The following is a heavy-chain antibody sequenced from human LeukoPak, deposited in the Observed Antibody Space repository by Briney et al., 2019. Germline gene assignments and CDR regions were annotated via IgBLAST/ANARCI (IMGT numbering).Heavy chain of an antibody. D-gene: IGHD3-3*01. V-gene: IGHV3-48*04. CDR1: GFTLSSYS. J-gene: IGHJ4*02. CDR2: ITSSSSTI. Sequence: PGGSLSLFCAASGFTLSSYSMNWVRQATGKGLEWVSYITSSSSTIYYADSVKGRFTISRDNAKNSLYLQMSSLRAEDTAVYYCARVRTRVTIFGVVTPDYFDYWGQGTLVTVSS. CDR3: ARVRTRVTIFGVVTPDYFDY.